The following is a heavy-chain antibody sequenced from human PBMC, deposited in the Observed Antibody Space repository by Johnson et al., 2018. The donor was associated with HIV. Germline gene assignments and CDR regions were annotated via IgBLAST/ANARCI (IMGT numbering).Heavy chain of an antibody. CDR3: ARGYSYGHDAFDI. Sequence: QVQLVESGGGVVQPVRSLRLSCVASGFTFSSYAMHWVRQAPGKGLEWVAVISYDGGNKYYADSVKGRFTVSRDNSKNTLYLQTDSLRPEDTAVYYCARGYSYGHDAFDIWGQGTMVTVSS. V-gene: IGHV3-30*04. CDR2: ISYDGGNK. CDR1: GFTFSSYA. J-gene: IGHJ3*02. D-gene: IGHD5-18*01.